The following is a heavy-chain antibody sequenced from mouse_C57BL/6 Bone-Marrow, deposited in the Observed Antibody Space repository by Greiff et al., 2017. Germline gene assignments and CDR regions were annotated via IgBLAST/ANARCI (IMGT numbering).Heavy chain of an antibody. CDR2: INPNNGGT. D-gene: IGHD3-2*02. J-gene: IGHJ3*01. CDR3: AGGGSGYVSAWFAY. CDR1: GYTFTDYY. Sequence: VQLQQSGPELVKPGASVKISCKASGYTFTDYYMNWVKQSHGKSLEWIGDINPNNGGTSYNQKFKGKDTLTVDKSSSTAYMELRSLTSEDSAVYYCAGGGSGYVSAWFAYWGQGTLVTVSA. V-gene: IGHV1-26*01.